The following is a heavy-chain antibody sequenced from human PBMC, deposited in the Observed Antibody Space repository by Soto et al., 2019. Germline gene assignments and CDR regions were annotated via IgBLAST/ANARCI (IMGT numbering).Heavy chain of an antibody. Sequence: GASVKVSCKASGYTFTSYAMHWVRQAPGQRXEWMGWINAGNGNTKYSQKFQGRVTITRDTSASTAYMELSSLRSEDTAVYYCARPGRGYCSSTSCWSLGFDPWGQGTLVTVSS. V-gene: IGHV1-3*01. CDR1: GYTFTSYA. D-gene: IGHD2-2*01. J-gene: IGHJ5*02. CDR3: ARPGRGYCSSTSCWSLGFDP. CDR2: INAGNGNT.